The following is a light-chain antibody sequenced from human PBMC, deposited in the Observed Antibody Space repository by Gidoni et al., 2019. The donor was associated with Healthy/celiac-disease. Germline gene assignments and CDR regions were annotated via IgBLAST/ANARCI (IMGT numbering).Light chain of an antibody. CDR2: DAS. J-gene: IGKJ1*01. V-gene: IGKV1-13*02. CDR1: QGISSA. Sequence: AIQLTQSPSSLSASVGDRVTITCRASQGISSALAWYQQKPGKAPKLLIYDASSLVSGVPSRFSGSGSGTYFTLTISSLQPEDFATYYCQQFNSYPLTFGQGTKVEIK. CDR3: QQFNSYPLT.